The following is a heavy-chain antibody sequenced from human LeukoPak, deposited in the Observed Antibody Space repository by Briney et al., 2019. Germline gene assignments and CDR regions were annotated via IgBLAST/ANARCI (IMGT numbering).Heavy chain of an antibody. Sequence: SETLSLTCTVSGGSISSYCWSWIRQPPGKGLEWIGYIYYSGSTNYNPSLKSRVTISVDTSKNQFSLKLSSVTAADTAVYYCARERISSGWYNDAFDIWGQGTMVTVSS. V-gene: IGHV4-59*01. CDR3: ARERISSGWYNDAFDI. CDR1: GGSISSYC. CDR2: IYYSGST. J-gene: IGHJ3*02. D-gene: IGHD6-19*01.